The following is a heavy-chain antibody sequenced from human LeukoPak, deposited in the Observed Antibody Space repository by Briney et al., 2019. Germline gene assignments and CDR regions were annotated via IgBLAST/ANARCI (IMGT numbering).Heavy chain of an antibody. CDR1: GFTFSSYW. D-gene: IGHD3-22*01. CDR3: ARDLSLIALTD. CDR2: IKSDGSST. J-gene: IGHJ4*02. Sequence: GGSLRLSCAASGFTFSSYWMHWVRQAPGKGLVWVSRIKSDGSSTTYADSVKGRFTISRDNSKNTVYLQMNSLRAEDTAVYYCARDLSLIALTDWGQGTLVTVSS. V-gene: IGHV3-74*01.